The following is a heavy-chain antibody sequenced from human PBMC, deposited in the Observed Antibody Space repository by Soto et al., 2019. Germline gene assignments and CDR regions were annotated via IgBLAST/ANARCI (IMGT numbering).Heavy chain of an antibody. CDR2: TYYRSRFFS. CDR3: VRDRYSSSGWFDP. Sequence: SQTLSLTCVISGDSVSSYSAAWNWIRQSPSGGLEWQGRTYYRSRFFSDYAESVKSRIIINPDTSKNQFSLQLKSVTPEDTAVYYCVRDRYSSSGWFDPWGQGTPVTVSS. J-gene: IGHJ5*02. D-gene: IGHD3-10*01. V-gene: IGHV6-1*01. CDR1: GDSVSSYSAA.